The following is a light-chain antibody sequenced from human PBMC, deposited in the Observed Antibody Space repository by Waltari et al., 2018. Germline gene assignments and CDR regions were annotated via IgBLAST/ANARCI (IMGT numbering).Light chain of an antibody. CDR3: QHYVSLPVT. Sequence: EIVLTQSPDTLSLSPGERATLSCRASQSVSRAVVWYQQKPGQAPRLLMYGASSRATGIPDRFSGSGSWTDFSLTISRLEPEDFAVYYCQHYVSLPVTFGQGTKVEIK. CDR1: QSVSRAV. CDR2: GAS. J-gene: IGKJ1*01. V-gene: IGKV3-20*01.